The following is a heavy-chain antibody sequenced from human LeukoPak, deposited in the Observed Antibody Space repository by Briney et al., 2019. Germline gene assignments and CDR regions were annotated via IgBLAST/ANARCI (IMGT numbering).Heavy chain of an antibody. Sequence: GGSLRLSCAASGFTFSSFQMKWVRQAPGKGLEWVSYISGSGSTIYYADSVKGRFTISRDNAKNSLYLQLNSLRAEDTAVYYCARSFDYWGQGTLVTVSS. CDR1: GFTFSSFQ. CDR3: ARSFDY. CDR2: ISGSGSTI. V-gene: IGHV3-48*03. J-gene: IGHJ4*02.